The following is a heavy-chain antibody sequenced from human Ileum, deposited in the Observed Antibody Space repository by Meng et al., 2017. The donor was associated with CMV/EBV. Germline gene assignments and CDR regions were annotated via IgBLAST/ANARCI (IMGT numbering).Heavy chain of an antibody. CDR2: IYWNDDK. J-gene: IGHJ5*02. V-gene: IGHV2-5*01. D-gene: IGHD3-22*01. CDR3: ARERGRYDSSGYLFDP. CDR1: FSLRTSGVG. Sequence: FSLRTSGVGVGWIRQPPGKALEWLALIYWNDDKRYSPSLKSRLTITKDTSKNQVVLTMTNMDPVDTATYYCARERGRYDSSGYLFDPWGQGTLVTVSS.